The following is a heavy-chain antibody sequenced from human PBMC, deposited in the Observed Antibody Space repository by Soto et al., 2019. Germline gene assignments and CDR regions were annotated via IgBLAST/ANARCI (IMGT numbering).Heavy chain of an antibody. Sequence: ASVKVSCKASGYKCTTYFIHWVRQAPGQGLEWMGMIHPSGDTGYAQKFRGRVTMTIDTSTTTAYMEPRNLTSEDTAVYFSVRGYCTTSPCSGDFQFWGQGTLVTVSS. V-gene: IGHV1-46*01. D-gene: IGHD2-15*01. CDR1: GYKCTTYF. CDR3: VRGYCTTSPCSGDFQF. J-gene: IGHJ1*01. CDR2: IHPSGDT.